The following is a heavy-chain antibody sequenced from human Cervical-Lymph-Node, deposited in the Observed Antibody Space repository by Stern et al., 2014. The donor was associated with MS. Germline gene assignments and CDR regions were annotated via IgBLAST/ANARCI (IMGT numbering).Heavy chain of an antibody. D-gene: IGHD2-8*01. V-gene: IGHV4-59*13. CDR1: GGYLGAYY. CDR3: TRGGRQYGMDA. J-gene: IGHJ6*02. Sequence: QVQLQESGPGLLRPSETLSLTCSVSGGYLGAYYWSWVRQPPGKGLEWIGNSYHTGTMNHNPSLKSRVTISVDTSKNQFSLKLISVTAADTAVYYCTRGGRQYGMDAWGQGTTVTVSS. CDR2: SYHTGTM.